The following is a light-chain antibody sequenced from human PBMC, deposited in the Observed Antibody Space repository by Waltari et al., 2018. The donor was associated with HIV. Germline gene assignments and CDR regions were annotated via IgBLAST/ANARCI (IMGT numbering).Light chain of an antibody. CDR3: YSTDSSGNHVV. J-gene: IGLJ2*01. CDR2: EDS. CDR1: ALPKKY. V-gene: IGLV3-10*01. Sequence: SYELTQPPSVSVSPGQTARITCSGDALPKKYAYWYQQKSGQAPVLAIYEDSKRPSGIPGRFSGSSSGTMATLTISGAQVEDEADYYCYSTDSSGNHVVFGGGTKLTVL.